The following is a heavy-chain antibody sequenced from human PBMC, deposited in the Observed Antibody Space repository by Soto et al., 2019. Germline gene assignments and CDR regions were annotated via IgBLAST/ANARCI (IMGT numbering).Heavy chain of an antibody. CDR2: IYHSGTT. V-gene: IGHV4-28*01. CDR3: ARREIQGPIDY. CDR1: GGSISSSNW. Sequence: PSETLSLTCAVSGGSISSSNWWGWIRQPPGKGLEWIGYIYHSGTTYYNPSLKSRVTMSVDTSKNQFSLKLTSVTAVDTAVYYCARREIQGPIDYWGQGTLVTVSS. J-gene: IGHJ4*02. D-gene: IGHD1-26*01.